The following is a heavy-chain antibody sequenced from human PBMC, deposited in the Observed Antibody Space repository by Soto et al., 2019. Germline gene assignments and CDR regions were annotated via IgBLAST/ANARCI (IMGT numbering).Heavy chain of an antibody. CDR3: VRDRGAVWVNYRPRATRFDS. D-gene: IGHD3-16*02. Sequence: PSETLSLTCTVFGVPITSENWWSWVRQPPGKGLEWIGEIYHSGSANYNPSLKSRATISLDKSKSQFSLILTSVTAADKAIYYCVRDRGAVWVNYRPRATRFDSWGQGTPLTVS. J-gene: IGHJ4*02. V-gene: IGHV4-4*02. CDR2: IYHSGSA. CDR1: GVPITSENW.